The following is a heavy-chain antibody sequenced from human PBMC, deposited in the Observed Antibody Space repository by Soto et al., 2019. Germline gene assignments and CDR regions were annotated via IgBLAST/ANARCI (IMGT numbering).Heavy chain of an antibody. V-gene: IGHV4-39*01. CDR2: IYSSENT. Sequence: QLQLQESGPGLVKPSETLSLTCTVSGGSVSSSSYSWGWIRQSPGKGLEWIGTIYSSENTYYNPSRTSRVTISVDTSKNEFSLKLSSVTAADTAVYYCARLNGYCISTNCHGYYGMDVWGQGTTVTVSS. D-gene: IGHD2-2*03. CDR3: ARLNGYCISTNCHGYYGMDV. J-gene: IGHJ6*02. CDR1: GGSVSSSSYS.